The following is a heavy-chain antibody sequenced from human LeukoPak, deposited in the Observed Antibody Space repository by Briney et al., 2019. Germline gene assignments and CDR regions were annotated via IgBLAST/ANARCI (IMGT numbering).Heavy chain of an antibody. CDR2: ISYGGST. CDR1: GGSISSNSNY. Sequence: PSETLSLTCTVSGGSISSNSNYWAWIRQPPGRGLEWIGSISYGGSTDYSPSLESRVTISVDTSKNQFSLRLSSVTAADTAVYYCARQALWFFDHWGQGTLVTVSS. CDR3: ARQALWFFDH. J-gene: IGHJ4*02. V-gene: IGHV4-39*01. D-gene: IGHD2-21*01.